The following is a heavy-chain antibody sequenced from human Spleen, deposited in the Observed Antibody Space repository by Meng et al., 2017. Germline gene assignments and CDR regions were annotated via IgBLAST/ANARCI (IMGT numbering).Heavy chain of an antibody. J-gene: IGHJ4*02. CDR2: ISGSGYTI. CDR1: GFPFSSYE. CDR3: ARSPRSRYSGSYDDY. V-gene: IGHV3-48*03. D-gene: IGHD1-26*01. Sequence: GGSLRLSCAASGFPFSSYEMNWVRQAPGKGLEWVSYISGSGYTIYYADSVKGRFTISRDNAKNSLYLQMNSLRAEDTAVYYCARSPRSRYSGSYDDYWGQGTLVTVSS.